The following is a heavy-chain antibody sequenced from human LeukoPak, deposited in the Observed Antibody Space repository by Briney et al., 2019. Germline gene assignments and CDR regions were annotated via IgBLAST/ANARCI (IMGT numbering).Heavy chain of an antibody. V-gene: IGHV1-69*04. J-gene: IGHJ3*02. CDR1: GGTFSSYA. D-gene: IGHD3-10*01. Sequence: SVKVSCEASGGTFSSYAISWVRQAPGQGLEWMGRIIPILGIANYAQKFQGRVTITADKSASTAYMELSSLRSEDTAVYYCARDDPPRGAFDIWGQGTMVTVSS. CDR3: ARDDPPRGAFDI. CDR2: IIPILGIA.